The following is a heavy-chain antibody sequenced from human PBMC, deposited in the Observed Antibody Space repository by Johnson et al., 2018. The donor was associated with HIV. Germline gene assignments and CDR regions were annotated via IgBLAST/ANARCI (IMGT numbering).Heavy chain of an antibody. CDR3: ARDGTRYYYDSSGSRGTFDI. Sequence: QVQLVESGGGVVQPGGSLRLSCAASGFTFSSYGMHWVRQAPGKGLEWVAFISYDGRNKYYADSVKGRFTLSRANSKNTLYLQMNSLRAEDTAVYYCARDGTRYYYDSSGSRGTFDIWGQGTMVTVSS. CDR2: ISYDGRNK. D-gene: IGHD3-22*01. CDR1: GFTFSSYG. V-gene: IGHV3-30*19. J-gene: IGHJ3*02.